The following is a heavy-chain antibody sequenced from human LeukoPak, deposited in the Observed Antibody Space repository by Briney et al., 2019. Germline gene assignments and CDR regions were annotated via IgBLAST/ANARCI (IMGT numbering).Heavy chain of an antibody. CDR3: AREGRQDYVYFDY. D-gene: IGHD4-17*01. J-gene: IGHJ4*02. CDR2: INYSGNT. Sequence: PSETLCLTCTVSGGSISDDYWSWIRQPPGKGLEWIGYINYSGNTNYNPSLKSRLTISVDTSKNQFSLRLTSVTAADTAVFYCAREGRQDYVYFDYWGQGSLVTVSS. V-gene: IGHV4-59*01. CDR1: GGSISDDY.